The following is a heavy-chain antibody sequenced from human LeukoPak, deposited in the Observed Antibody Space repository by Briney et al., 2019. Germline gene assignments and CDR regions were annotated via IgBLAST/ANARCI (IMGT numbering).Heavy chain of an antibody. Sequence: GSLRLSCSASGFTFSSSAMHWVRQAPGKGLEWIGEINHSGSTNYNPSLKSRVTISVDTSKNQFSLKLSSVTAADTAVYYCARDAGGFIAAPSLGTNNWFDPWGQGTLVTVSS. D-gene: IGHD6-13*01. CDR2: INHSGST. CDR3: ARDAGGFIAAPSLGTNNWFDP. CDR1: GFTFSSSA. J-gene: IGHJ5*02. V-gene: IGHV4-34*01.